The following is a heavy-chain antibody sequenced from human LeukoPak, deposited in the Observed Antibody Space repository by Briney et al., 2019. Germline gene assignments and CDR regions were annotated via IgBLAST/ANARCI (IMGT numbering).Heavy chain of an antibody. D-gene: IGHD5-18*01. Sequence: GGSLRLSCAASGFTFSSYWMSWVRQAPGKGLEWVANIKQDGSEKYYVDSVRGRFTISRDNAKNSLYLQMNSLRAEDTAVYYCARDHLSCTAMVMYWGQGTLVTVSS. CDR3: ARDHLSCTAMVMY. J-gene: IGHJ4*02. CDR2: IKQDGSEK. V-gene: IGHV3-7*01. CDR1: GFTFSSYW.